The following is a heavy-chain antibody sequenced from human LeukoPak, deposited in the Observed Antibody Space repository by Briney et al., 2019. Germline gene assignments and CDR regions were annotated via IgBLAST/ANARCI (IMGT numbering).Heavy chain of an antibody. Sequence: ASVKVSCKASGYTFTSYGISWVRQAPGQGLEWMGWISAYNGNTNYAQKLQGRVTMTTDTSTSTAYMELRSLRFDDTAVYYCARDWPGIAARLGDAFDIWGQGTMVTVSS. CDR1: GYTFTSYG. V-gene: IGHV1-18*01. J-gene: IGHJ3*02. CDR2: ISAYNGNT. D-gene: IGHD6-6*01. CDR3: ARDWPGIAARLGDAFDI.